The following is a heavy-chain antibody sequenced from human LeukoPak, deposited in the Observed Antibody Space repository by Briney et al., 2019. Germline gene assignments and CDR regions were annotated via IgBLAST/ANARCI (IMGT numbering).Heavy chain of an antibody. J-gene: IGHJ3*02. CDR1: GFTFRSYE. Sequence: VGSLRLACAASGFTFRSYEMNWVRQAPGKGLEWVSYISGSGSTIHYADFVKGRFTISRDNAKNSLFLQMNSLRAEDTAVYYCARGGYNYGYAFDIWGQGTMVTASS. V-gene: IGHV3-48*03. CDR3: ARGGYNYGYAFDI. D-gene: IGHD5-24*01. CDR2: ISGSGSTI.